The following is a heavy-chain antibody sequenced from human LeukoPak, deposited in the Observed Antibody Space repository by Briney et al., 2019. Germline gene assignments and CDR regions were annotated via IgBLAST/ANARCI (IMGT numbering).Heavy chain of an antibody. Sequence: ASVKVSCKASGYTFTSYYIHWVRQAPGQGLEWMGIINPSGGSTSYAQKFQGRVTMTRDTSTSTVYMELSSLRSEDTAVYYCARVAANYYGSGSYGWFDPWGQGTLVTVSS. CDR2: INPSGGST. CDR1: GYTFTSYY. J-gene: IGHJ5*02. CDR3: ARVAANYYGSGSYGWFDP. V-gene: IGHV1-46*01. D-gene: IGHD3-10*01.